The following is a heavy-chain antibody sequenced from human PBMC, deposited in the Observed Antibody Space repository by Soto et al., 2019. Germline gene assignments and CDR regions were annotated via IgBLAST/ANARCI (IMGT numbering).Heavy chain of an antibody. V-gene: IGHV3-15*01. D-gene: IGHD2-15*01. CDR2: IKSKADGETK. CDR1: GFTFSHAW. J-gene: IGHJ5*02. CDR3: CVVKRLDQYSTSGYWFDP. Sequence: GGSLRLSCAASGFTFSHAWMGWVRQAPGKGLEWVGRIKSKADGETKDYGAPVRGRFTISRDDAKDTLYLQMNSLRIEDTAVYYCCVVKRLDQYSTSGYWFDPWGPGTLVTVSS.